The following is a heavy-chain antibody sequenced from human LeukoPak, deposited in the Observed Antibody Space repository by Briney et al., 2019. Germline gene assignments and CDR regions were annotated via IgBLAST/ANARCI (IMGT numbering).Heavy chain of an antibody. CDR1: GYTFTSIY. D-gene: IGHD4-17*01. CDR3: ARAPDYGDFDGLQY. CDR2: INPSANTT. V-gene: IGHV1-46*01. J-gene: IGHJ4*02. Sequence: GASVKVSCMTSGYTFTSIYIHWVRPAAGQGPEGMGLINPSANTTTYAQKFQGRVAMTCDTSTSTVYMELSSLRSEDTAVYYCARAPDYGDFDGLQYWGQGTLVTVSS.